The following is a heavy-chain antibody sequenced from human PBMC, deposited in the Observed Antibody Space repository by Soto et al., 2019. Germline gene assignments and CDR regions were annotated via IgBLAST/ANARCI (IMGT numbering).Heavy chain of an antibody. Sequence: QVQLQESGPGLVKPSETLSLTCTVSGGSISSYYWSWIRQPPGKGLEWIGYIYYSGSTNYNPSLKSRVTISVDTSKNQFSLKLSSVTAADTAVYYCAGQLVVGVPEDYWGQGTLVTVSS. D-gene: IGHD1-26*01. CDR3: AGQLVVGVPEDY. CDR1: GGSISSYY. J-gene: IGHJ4*02. CDR2: IYYSGST. V-gene: IGHV4-59*01.